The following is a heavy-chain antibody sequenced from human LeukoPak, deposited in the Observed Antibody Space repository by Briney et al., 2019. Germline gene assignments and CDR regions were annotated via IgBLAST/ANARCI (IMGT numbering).Heavy chain of an antibody. CDR1: GFTFSSYS. Sequence: SGGSLRLSCAASGFTFSSYSMNWVRQAPGKGLEWVSPISSSSSYIYYADSVKGRFTISRDNAKNSLYLQMNSLRAEDTAVYYCARVHSTIFGVVIPGGNDAFDIWGQGTMVTVSS. CDR2: ISSSSSYI. V-gene: IGHV3-21*01. J-gene: IGHJ3*02. D-gene: IGHD3-3*01. CDR3: ARVHSTIFGVVIPGGNDAFDI.